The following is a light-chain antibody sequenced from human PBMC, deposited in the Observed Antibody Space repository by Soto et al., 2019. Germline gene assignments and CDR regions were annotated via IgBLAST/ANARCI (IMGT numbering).Light chain of an antibody. CDR3: MQAAQFPWT. V-gene: IGKV2-24*01. J-gene: IGKJ1*01. Sequence: IVMTQTPLSSPVTLGQPASISCRSSQSLVHSDGYTYLSWLQQRPGQPPRLLVYRISNRLSGVPDRFSGSGAGTEFTLKIRRVEAEDVGLYYCMQAAQFPWTFGQGTRVEIK. CDR2: RIS. CDR1: QSLVHSDGYTY.